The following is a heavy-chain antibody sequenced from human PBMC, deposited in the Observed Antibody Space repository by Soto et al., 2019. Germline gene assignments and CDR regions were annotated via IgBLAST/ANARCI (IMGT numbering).Heavy chain of an antibody. D-gene: IGHD3-22*01. CDR2: ISAYNGDT. J-gene: IGHJ4*02. Sequence: GASVKVSCKASGYIFTNYGFSWVRQALGQGLEWMGWISAYNGDTNYAQKVQGRVTMTTDTSTSTVYMELRSLRSDDTAVYYCARDPLTHYYDSSGFQLYYFDSWRQGTLVTVSS. CDR1: GYIFTNYG. CDR3: ARDPLTHYYDSSGFQLYYFDS. V-gene: IGHV1-18*01.